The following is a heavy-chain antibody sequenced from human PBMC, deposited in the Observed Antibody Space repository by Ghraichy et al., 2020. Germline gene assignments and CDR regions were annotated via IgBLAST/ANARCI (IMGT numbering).Heavy chain of an antibody. CDR1: GFTFSSYW. CDR2: IKQDGSEK. D-gene: IGHD6-25*01. CDR3: ARETGDSSGMIDY. Sequence: GGSLTLSCAASGFTFSSYWMSWVRQAPGKGLEWVANIKQDGSEKYYVDSVKGRFTISRDNAKNSLYLQMNSLRAEDTAVYYCARETGDSSGMIDYWGQGTLVTVSS. V-gene: IGHV3-7*01. J-gene: IGHJ4*02.